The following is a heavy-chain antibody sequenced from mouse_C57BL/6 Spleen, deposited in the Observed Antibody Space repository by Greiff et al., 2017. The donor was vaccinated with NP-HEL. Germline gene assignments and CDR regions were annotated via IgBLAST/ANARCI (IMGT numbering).Heavy chain of an antibody. CDR2: IDPSNSYT. Sequence: QVQLQQPGAELVKPGASVKLSCKASGYTFTSYWMQWVKQRPGQGLEWIGEIDPSNSYTNYNQKFKGKATLTVDTSSSTAYMQLSSLTSEDSAVYYCARGRLRLMDYWGQGTSVTVSS. D-gene: IGHD2-2*01. CDR3: ARGRLRLMDY. J-gene: IGHJ4*01. CDR1: GYTFTSYW. V-gene: IGHV1-50*01.